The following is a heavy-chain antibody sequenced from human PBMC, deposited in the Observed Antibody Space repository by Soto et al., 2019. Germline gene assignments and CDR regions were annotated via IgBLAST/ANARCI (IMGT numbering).Heavy chain of an antibody. CDR3: AKDRNYYDSSGYDY. J-gene: IGHJ4*02. V-gene: IGHV3-23*01. Sequence: GGSLRLSCAASGFTFNSYAMSWVRQAPGKGLEWVSTVIGSGGSTYYADSVKGRFSVSRDNSKNTLYLQMNSLRAEDTAVYYCAKDRNYYDSSGYDYWGQGTLVTVSS. CDR2: VIGSGGST. D-gene: IGHD3-22*01. CDR1: GFTFNSYA.